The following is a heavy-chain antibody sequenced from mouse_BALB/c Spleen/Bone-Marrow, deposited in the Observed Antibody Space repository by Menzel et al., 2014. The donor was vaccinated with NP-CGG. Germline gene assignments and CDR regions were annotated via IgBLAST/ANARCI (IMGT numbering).Heavy chain of an antibody. J-gene: IGHJ2*01. CDR2: IYPGDGDT. CDR1: GYAFSVYW. V-gene: IGHV1-80*01. Sequence: VQLQQSGAELVRPGSSVKISCKASGYAFSVYWMNWVKQRPGQGLEWTGQIYPGDGDTNYNGKFKGRATLTADKSSNTAYMQLSSLTSEDSAVHFCARGGISVDYWGQGTTLTVSS. CDR3: ARGGISVDY.